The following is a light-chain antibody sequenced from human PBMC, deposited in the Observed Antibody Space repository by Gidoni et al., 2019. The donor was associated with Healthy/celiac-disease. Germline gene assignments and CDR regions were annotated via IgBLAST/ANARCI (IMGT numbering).Light chain of an antibody. V-gene: IGKV3-15*01. CDR3: QQYNNWPRT. CDR1: QSVSSN. J-gene: IGKJ1*01. CDR2: GAS. Sequence: EIVMTQSPATLSASPGERATLSGRASQSVSSNLAWYQQKPGQAPRLLIYGASTRATGIPARFSGSGSGTEFTLTISSLQSEDFAVYYCQQYNNWPRTFGQGTKVEIK.